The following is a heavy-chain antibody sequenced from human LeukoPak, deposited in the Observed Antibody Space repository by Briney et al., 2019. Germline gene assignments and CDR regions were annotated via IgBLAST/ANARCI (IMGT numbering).Heavy chain of an antibody. D-gene: IGHD2-15*01. Sequence: GESLMISCKGSGYSFTSYWIAWVRQMPGKGLEWMGIIYPGDSDTRYSPSFHGHVTMSADKSISTAYLQWSSLKASDTAMYYCARRGYCSGGDCYSAAFDIWGQGTRVSVAS. V-gene: IGHV5-51*01. CDR1: GYSFTSYW. CDR3: ARRGYCSGGDCYSAAFDI. CDR2: IYPGDSDT. J-gene: IGHJ3*02.